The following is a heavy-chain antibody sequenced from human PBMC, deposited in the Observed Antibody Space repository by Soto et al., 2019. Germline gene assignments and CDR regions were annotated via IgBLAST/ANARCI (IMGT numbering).Heavy chain of an antibody. Sequence: QLTLKESGPTLVQPTQTLTLTCTFSGFSLSTSRAGVGWIRQHQGKALEWLALIYWYDDKGYSPSLKSRLTITKDTSKNQVVLTMTNLDPVDTATYYCAHRRGTMVRGVIVSGWFVPLGQGILVTVSS. D-gene: IGHD3-10*01. J-gene: IGHJ5*02. CDR3: AHRRGTMVRGVIVSGWFVP. V-gene: IGHV2-5*01. CDR2: IYWYDDK. CDR1: GFSLSTSRAG.